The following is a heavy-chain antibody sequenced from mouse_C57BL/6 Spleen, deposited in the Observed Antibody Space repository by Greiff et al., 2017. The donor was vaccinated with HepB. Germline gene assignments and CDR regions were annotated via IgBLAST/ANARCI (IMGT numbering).Heavy chain of an antibody. CDR3: ARPPYEPYAMDY. CDR1: GFTFSDYG. CDR2: ISSGSSTI. D-gene: IGHD2-3*01. J-gene: IGHJ4*01. Sequence: VMLVESGGGLVKPGGSLKLSCAASGFTFSDYGMHWVRQAPEKGLEWVAYISSGSSTIYYADTVKGRFTISRDNAKNTLFLQMTSLRSEDTAMYYCARPPYEPYAMDYWGQGTSVTVSS. V-gene: IGHV5-17*01.